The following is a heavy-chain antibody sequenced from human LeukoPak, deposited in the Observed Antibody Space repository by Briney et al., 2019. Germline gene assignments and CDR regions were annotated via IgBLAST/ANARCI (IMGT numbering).Heavy chain of an antibody. D-gene: IGHD2-15*01. CDR1: GGSISSGDYY. J-gene: IGHJ5*02. V-gene: IGHV4-30-4*01. Sequence: SETLSLTCTVSGGSISSGDYYWSWIRQPPGKGLEWIGYIYYSGSTYYNPSLKSRVTISVDTSKNQFSLKLSSVTAADTAVYYCASAFDCSGGSCYDPWGREPWSPSPQ. CDR2: IYYSGST. CDR3: ASAFDCSGGSCYDP.